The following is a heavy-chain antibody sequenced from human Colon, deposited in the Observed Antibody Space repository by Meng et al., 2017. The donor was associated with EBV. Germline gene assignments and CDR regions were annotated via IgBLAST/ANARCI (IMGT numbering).Heavy chain of an antibody. CDR2: LSDSGTYM. V-gene: IGHV3-21*01. J-gene: IGHJ4*02. D-gene: IGHD2-2*01. CDR3: ARELIPALGPQVADS. Sequence: EVHLVESGXXXXXPXXAXXLSCSGSGFIFRTYSMNWVRQAPGKGLEWVASLSDSGTYMYYADSVRGRFTISGDYAEHSLYLQMNSLRAEDTAVYYCARELIPALGPQVADSWGQGTLVTVSS. CDR1: GFIFRTYS.